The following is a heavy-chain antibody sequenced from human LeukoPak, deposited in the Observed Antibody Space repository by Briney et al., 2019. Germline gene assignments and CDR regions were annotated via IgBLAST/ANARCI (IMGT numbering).Heavy chain of an antibody. D-gene: IGHD1-1*01. CDR3: TKDMSPTGTTLGYLDS. V-gene: IGHV3-9*01. J-gene: IGHJ4*02. Sequence: GGSLRLSCAASGFTFDDYAMHWVRQAPGKGLEWVSGISWNSGSIGYADSVKGRFTISRDNAKNSLYLEMNSLRPADTALYHCTKDMSPTGTTLGYLDSWGQGTLVTVSS. CDR1: GFTFDDYA. CDR2: ISWNSGSI.